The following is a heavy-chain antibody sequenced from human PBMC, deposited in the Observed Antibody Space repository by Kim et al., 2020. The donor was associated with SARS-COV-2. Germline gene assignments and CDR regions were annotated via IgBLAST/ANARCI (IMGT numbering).Heavy chain of an antibody. V-gene: IGHV4-39*01. CDR2: ISYSGTT. CDR1: GGSISSSNY. J-gene: IGHJ3*02. CDR3: ARHYSLSTWSTEYAFDI. D-gene: IGHD2-15*01. Sequence: SETLSLTCTVSGGSISSSNYWGWIRQPPGKGLEWIATISYSGTTYYKPSLGSRVTISLDTSNNRFSLKLTSVIATDTAMYYCARHYSLSTWSTEYAFDIWGQGTMLTVSS.